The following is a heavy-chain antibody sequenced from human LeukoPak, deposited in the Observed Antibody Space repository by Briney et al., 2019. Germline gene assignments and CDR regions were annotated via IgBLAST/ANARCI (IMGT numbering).Heavy chain of an antibody. Sequence: GGSLRLSCAASGFTFRNYAVSWVRQAPGKGLEWVSGISWNGGSIGYADSVKGRFTISRDNAKNSLYLQMNSLRAEDTAVYYCARGHPTSGSYRDYYYYYMDVWGKGTTVTVSS. D-gene: IGHD1-26*01. CDR3: ARGHPTSGSYRDYYYYYMDV. V-gene: IGHV3-20*04. CDR2: ISWNGGSI. CDR1: GFTFRNYA. J-gene: IGHJ6*03.